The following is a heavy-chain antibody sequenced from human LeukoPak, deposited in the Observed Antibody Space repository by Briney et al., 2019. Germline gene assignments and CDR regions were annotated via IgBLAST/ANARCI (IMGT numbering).Heavy chain of an antibody. CDR2: IYYSGST. CDR3: AATRTGTTSVDY. D-gene: IGHD1-1*01. V-gene: IGHV4-39*01. CDR1: GGSIGSSSYY. J-gene: IGHJ4*02. Sequence: SETLSLTXTVSGGSIGSSSYYWGWIRQPPGKGLEWIGSIYYSGSTYYNPSLKSRVTISVDTSKNQFSLKLSSVTAADTAVYYCAATRTGTTSVDYWGQGTLVTVSS.